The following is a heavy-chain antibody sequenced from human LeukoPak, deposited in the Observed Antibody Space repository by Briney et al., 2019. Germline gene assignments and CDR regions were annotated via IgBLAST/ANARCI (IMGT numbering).Heavy chain of an antibody. D-gene: IGHD3-22*01. J-gene: IGHJ4*02. CDR2: ISGSGGST. CDR3: AKDLTGDYYDSSAFDY. V-gene: IGHV3-23*01. Sequence: PGGSLRLSCAASGFTFSRYAMSWVREAPGKGLEWVSAISGSGGSTYYADSVKGRFTISRDNSKNTLYLQMNSLRAEDTAVYYCAKDLTGDYYDSSAFDYWGQGTLVTVSP. CDR1: GFTFSRYA.